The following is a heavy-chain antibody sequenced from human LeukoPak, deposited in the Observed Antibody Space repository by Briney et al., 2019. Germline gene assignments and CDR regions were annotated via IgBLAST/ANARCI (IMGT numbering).Heavy chain of an antibody. CDR1: GFTFSSYS. D-gene: IGHD5-18*01. CDR2: ISSSSSYI. CDR3: ARDPGRGYSYGYYYYYMDV. V-gene: IGHV3-21*04. J-gene: IGHJ6*03. Sequence: GGSLRLSCAASGFTFSSYSMNWVRQAPGKGLEWVSSISSSSSYIYYADSVKGRFTISRDNAKNSLYLQMNSLRAEDTALYYCARDPGRGYSYGYYYYYMDVWGKGTTVTVSS.